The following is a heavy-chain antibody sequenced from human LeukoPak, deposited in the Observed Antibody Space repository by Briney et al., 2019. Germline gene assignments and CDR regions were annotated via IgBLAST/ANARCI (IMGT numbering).Heavy chain of an antibody. V-gene: IGHV4-31*03. CDR1: GGPLSSGGYY. CDR2: IYYSGNT. Sequence: PSETLSLTCTVSGGPLSSGGYYWRWIRQHPGKGLEWIGYIYYSGNTYYNPSLKSRVTISVDTSKNQFSLKLSSVTAADTAVYYCARTPHPPTYWFDPWGQGTLVTVSS. CDR3: ARTPHPPTYWFDP. J-gene: IGHJ5*02.